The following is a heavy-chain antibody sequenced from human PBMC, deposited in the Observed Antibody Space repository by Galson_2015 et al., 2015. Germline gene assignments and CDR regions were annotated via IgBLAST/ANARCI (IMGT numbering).Heavy chain of an antibody. CDR2: IWYDGSNK. Sequence: SLRLSCAASGFTFSSYGMHWVRQAPGKGLEWVAVIWYDGSNKYYADSVKGRFTISRDNSKNTLYLQMNSLRAEDTAVYYCASLVSGFGPYCGGDCSQKDYWGQGTLVTVSS. J-gene: IGHJ4*02. V-gene: IGHV3-33*01. CDR1: GFTFSSYG. D-gene: IGHD2-21*02. CDR3: ASLVSGFGPYCGGDCSQKDY.